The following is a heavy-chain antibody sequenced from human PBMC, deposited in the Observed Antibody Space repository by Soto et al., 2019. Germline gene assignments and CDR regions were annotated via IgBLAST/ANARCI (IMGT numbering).Heavy chain of an antibody. V-gene: IGHV3-30-3*01. CDR1: GFTFSSYA. CDR3: ARAVSSSWGFDY. D-gene: IGHD6-13*01. J-gene: IGHJ4*02. Sequence: QVQLVESGGGAVQPGRSLRLSCVASGFTFSSYAMHWVRQAPGKGLEWVAVISYDGSNKYYADSVKGRFTISRDNSKNTLYLQMNSLRTEDTSVYYCARAVSSSWGFDYWGQGTLVTVSS. CDR2: ISYDGSNK.